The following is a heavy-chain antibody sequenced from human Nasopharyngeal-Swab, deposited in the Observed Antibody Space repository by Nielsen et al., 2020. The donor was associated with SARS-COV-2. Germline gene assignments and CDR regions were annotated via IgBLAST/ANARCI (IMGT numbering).Heavy chain of an antibody. CDR3: ARQDYYGSGSYGPNDY. CDR2: IYPGDSDT. Sequence: GESLKISCQGSGYSFTSYWIGWVRQMPGKGLEWMGIIYPGDSDTRYSPSFQGQVTISADKSISTAYLQWSSLKASDTAMYYCARQDYYGSGSYGPNDYWGQGTLVTVSS. J-gene: IGHJ4*02. CDR1: GYSFTSYW. D-gene: IGHD3-10*01. V-gene: IGHV5-51*01.